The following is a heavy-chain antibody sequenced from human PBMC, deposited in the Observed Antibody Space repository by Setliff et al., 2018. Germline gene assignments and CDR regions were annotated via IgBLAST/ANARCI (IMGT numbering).Heavy chain of an antibody. V-gene: IGHV1-46*01. Sequence: ASVKVSCKASGYTFTSYYMHWVRQAPGQGLEWMGIIYPSGGSISYAQKFQGRVTMTGDTSTSTVYVELSSLRSEDTAVYYCARVPQEALYYYDRGNHFDSWGQGTLVTVSS. D-gene: IGHD3-22*01. CDR1: GYTFTSYY. J-gene: IGHJ4*02. CDR3: ARVPQEALYYYDRGNHFDS. CDR2: IYPSGGSI.